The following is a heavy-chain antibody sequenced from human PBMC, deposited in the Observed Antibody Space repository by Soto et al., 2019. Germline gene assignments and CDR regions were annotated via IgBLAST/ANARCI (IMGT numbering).Heavy chain of an antibody. CDR3: AIASSGRNNCFDP. V-gene: IGHV4-30-2*01. CDR2: IYHSGST. Sequence: QLQLQESGSGLVKPSQPLSLTCAVSGSSISSGGYSWCCIRQPPGKGLEWIGYIYHSGSTYYNPSLKSRVTISVDRSKNQFSLKLIAVTAADTAVYYGAIASSGRNNCFDPWGQGTLVTVSS. J-gene: IGHJ5*02. CDR1: GSSISSGGYS. D-gene: IGHD1-26*01.